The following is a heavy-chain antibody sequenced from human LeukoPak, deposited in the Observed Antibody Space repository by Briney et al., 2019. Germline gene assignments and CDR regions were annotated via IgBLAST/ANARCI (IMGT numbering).Heavy chain of an antibody. D-gene: IGHD5-24*01. CDR2: ISVGGSNT. J-gene: IGHJ4*02. CDR1: GFPFSSYA. CDR3: ARNVEGYNDY. V-gene: IGHV3-23*01. Sequence: GGSLRLSCAASGFPFSSYAMTWVRQAPGKGLEWVSDISVGGSNTYYADSVKGRFTISRDNSKATLYLQMTSLRAEDTAIYYCARNVEGYNDYWGQGTLVTVSS.